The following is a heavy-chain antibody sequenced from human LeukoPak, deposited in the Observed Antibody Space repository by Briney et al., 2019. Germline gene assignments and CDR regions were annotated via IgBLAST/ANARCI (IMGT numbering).Heavy chain of an antibody. CDR1: GGSISSGDYY. D-gene: IGHD4-17*01. CDR3: AREGQASTVTFDY. J-gene: IGHJ4*02. Sequence: SETLSLTRTVSGGSISSGDYYWSWIRQPPGKGLEWIGYIYYSGSTYYNPSLKSRVTISVDTSKNQFSLKLSSVTAADTAVYYCAREGQASTVTFDYWGQGTLVTVSS. V-gene: IGHV4-30-4*01. CDR2: IYYSGST.